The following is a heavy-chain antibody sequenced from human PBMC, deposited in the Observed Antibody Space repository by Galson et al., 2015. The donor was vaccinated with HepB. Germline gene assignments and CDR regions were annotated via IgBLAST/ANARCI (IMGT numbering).Heavy chain of an antibody. J-gene: IGHJ4*02. CDR1: GFTVSSNY. D-gene: IGHD4-23*01. CDR3: ARFTVVRGFDY. CDR2: IYSGGST. V-gene: IGHV3-66*02. Sequence: SLRLSCAASGFTVSSNYMSWVRQAPGKGLEWVSVIYSGGSTYYADSVKGRFTISRDNSKNTLYLQMNSLRAEDTAVYYCARFTVVRGFDYWGQGTLVTVSS.